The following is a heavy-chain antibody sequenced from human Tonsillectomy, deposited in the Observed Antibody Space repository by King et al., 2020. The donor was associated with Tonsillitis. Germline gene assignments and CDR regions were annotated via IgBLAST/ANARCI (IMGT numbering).Heavy chain of an antibody. CDR1: GFTFGDYD. CDR2: IRSKAYGGTT. V-gene: IGHV3-49*04. J-gene: IGHJ3*02. Sequence: VQLVESGGGLVQPGRSLRLSCTVSGFTFGDYDVNWVRQAPGKGLEWVGFIRSKAYGGTTEYAATVKGRFTISRDDSISIAYLQMNSLKTEDTAVYYCPRAGDYSNYAGAFDSWGQGTMVTVSS. CDR3: PRAGDYSNYAGAFDS. D-gene: IGHD4-11*01.